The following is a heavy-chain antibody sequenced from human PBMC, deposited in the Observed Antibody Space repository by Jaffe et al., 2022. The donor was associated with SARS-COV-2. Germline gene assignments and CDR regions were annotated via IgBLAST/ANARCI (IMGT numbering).Heavy chain of an antibody. CDR3: ARLWRKYTSSFKGWFDP. V-gene: IGHV4-34*12. CDR2: VIHTGNT. J-gene: IGHJ5*02. Sequence: QVQLQQWGAGLLKPSETLSLTCAVYGGAFSADYWSWIRQPPGKGLEWIGDVIHTGNTNYNLSFKRRVTISVDTSKNQFSLKLTSVTAADTAVYYCARLWRKYTSSFKGWFDPWGQGTLVTVSS. D-gene: IGHD3-10*01. CDR1: GGAFSADY.